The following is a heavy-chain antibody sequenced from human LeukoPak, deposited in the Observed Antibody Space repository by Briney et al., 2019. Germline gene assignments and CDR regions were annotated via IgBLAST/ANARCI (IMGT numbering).Heavy chain of an antibody. CDR3: ARLGEDYYYYYYMDV. J-gene: IGHJ6*03. Sequence: GGSLRLSCAASGFTFSSYSMNWVRQAPGKGLEWVSSISSSSSYIYYADSVKGRFTISRDNAKNSLYLQMNSLRAEDTAVYYCARLGEDYYYYYYMDVWGKGTTVTVSS. CDR2: ISSSSSYI. V-gene: IGHV3-21*01. CDR1: GFTFSSYS.